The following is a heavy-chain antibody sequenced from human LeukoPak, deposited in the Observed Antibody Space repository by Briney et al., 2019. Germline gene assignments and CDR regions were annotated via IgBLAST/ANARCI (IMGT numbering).Heavy chain of an antibody. V-gene: IGHV1-18*01. J-gene: IGHJ4*02. CDR2: ISAYNGNT. Sequence: ASVKVSCKASGYTFTSYGISWVRQAPGQGLEWMGWISAYNGNTNYAQELQGRVTMTTDTSTSTAYMELRSLRSDDAAVYYCARLRYYYDSSGSCFDYWGQGTLVTVSS. CDR1: GYTFTSYG. CDR3: ARLRYYYDSSGSCFDY. D-gene: IGHD3-22*01.